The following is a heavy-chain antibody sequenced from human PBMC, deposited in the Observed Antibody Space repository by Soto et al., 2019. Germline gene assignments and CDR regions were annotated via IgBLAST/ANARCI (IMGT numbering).Heavy chain of an antibody. V-gene: IGHV3-23*01. J-gene: IGHJ5*02. CDR2: ISGGGGST. Sequence: EVQLLESGGGLVQPGGSLRLSCAASGFTFSSYAMSWVRQAPGKGLEWVSAISGGGGSTYYADSVKGRFTISRDNSKNTLYLQMNSLRGEDTAVYYCAKDLYDDIVTGHNWFDPWGQGTLVTVSS. CDR3: AKDLYDDIVTGHNWFDP. CDR1: GFTFSSYA. D-gene: IGHD3-9*01.